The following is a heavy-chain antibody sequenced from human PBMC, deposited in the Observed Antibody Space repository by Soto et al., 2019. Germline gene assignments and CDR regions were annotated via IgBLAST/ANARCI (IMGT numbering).Heavy chain of an antibody. CDR2: ISGSGGST. CDR3: AKDSLGYCSSTSCYNWFDP. J-gene: IGHJ5*02. CDR1: GFTFSSYA. V-gene: IGHV3-23*01. Sequence: GGSLRLSCAASGFTFSSYAMSWVRQAPGKGLEWVSAISGSGGSTYYADSVKGRFTISRDNSKNTLYLQMNSLRAEDTAVYYCAKDSLGYCSSTSCYNWFDPWAREPWSPSPQ. D-gene: IGHD2-2*01.